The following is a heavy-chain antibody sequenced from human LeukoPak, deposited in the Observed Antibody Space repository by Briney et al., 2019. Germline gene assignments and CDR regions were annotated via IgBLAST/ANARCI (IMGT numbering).Heavy chain of an antibody. J-gene: IGHJ6*03. CDR1: GFTFSSYS. Sequence: GGSLRLSCAASGFTFSSYSMNWVRQAPGKGLEWVSYISSSSSTIYYADSVKGRFTISRDNAKNSLYLQMNSLRAEDTAVYYCARVYRPFYYYMDVWGKGTTVTVSS. CDR2: ISSSSSTI. V-gene: IGHV3-48*01. CDR3: ARVYRPFYYYMDV. D-gene: IGHD1-1*01.